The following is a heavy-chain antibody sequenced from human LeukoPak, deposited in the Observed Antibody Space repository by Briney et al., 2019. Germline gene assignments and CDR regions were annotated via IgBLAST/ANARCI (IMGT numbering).Heavy chain of an antibody. CDR1: GGSISSGDYY. CDR3: ARGKGYDFWSGLNYFDY. Sequence: SQTLSLTCTVSGGSISSGDYYWSWIRQPPGKGLEWIGYIYYSGSTYYNPSLKSQVTISVDTSKNQFSLKLSSVTAADTAVYYCARGKGYDFWSGLNYFDYWGQGTLVTVSS. V-gene: IGHV4-30-4*08. J-gene: IGHJ4*02. CDR2: IYYSGST. D-gene: IGHD3-3*01.